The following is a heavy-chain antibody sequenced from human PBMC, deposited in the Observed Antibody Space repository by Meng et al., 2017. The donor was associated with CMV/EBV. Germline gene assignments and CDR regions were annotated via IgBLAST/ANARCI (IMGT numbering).Heavy chain of an antibody. Sequence: GESLKISCAASGFTFSSYAMHWVRQAPGKGLEWVAVISYDGSNKYYADSVKGRFTISRDNSENTLYLQMNSLRAEDTAVYYCVREERSGWKYYYGMDVWGQGTTVTVSS. D-gene: IGHD6-19*01. V-gene: IGHV3-30-3*01. CDR3: VREERSGWKYYYGMDV. CDR2: ISYDGSNK. J-gene: IGHJ6*02. CDR1: GFTFSSYA.